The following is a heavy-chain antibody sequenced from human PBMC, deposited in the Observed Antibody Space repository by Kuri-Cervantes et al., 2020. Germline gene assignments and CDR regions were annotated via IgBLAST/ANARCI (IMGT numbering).Heavy chain of an antibody. J-gene: IGHJ4*02. CDR3: ARGRRRSEYLDYFDY. CDR2: ISSSSSTI. V-gene: IGHV3-48*01. CDR1: GFTFSSYS. Sequence: GESLKISCAASGFTFSSYSMNWVRQAPGKGLEWVSYISSSSSTIYYADSVKGRFTISRDNAKNSLYLQMNSLRAEDTAVYYCARGRRRSEYLDYFDYWGQGTLVTVSS. D-gene: IGHD1-14*01.